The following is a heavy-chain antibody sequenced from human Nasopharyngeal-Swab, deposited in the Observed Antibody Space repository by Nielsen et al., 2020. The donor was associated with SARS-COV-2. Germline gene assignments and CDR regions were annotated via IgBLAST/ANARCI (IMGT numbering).Heavy chain of an antibody. CDR3: LYGMDV. CDR1: KFTFGNSG. J-gene: IGHJ4*02. Sequence: GESLKISCAASKFTFGNSGMNWVRQAPGKGLEWVAATSADESNKYYVDSVRGRFTISRDNSKNTLYLQMNNLRLEDTAVYFCLYGMDVWGQGSLVTVSS. CDR2: TSADESNK. V-gene: IGHV3-30*03. D-gene: IGHD3-10*01.